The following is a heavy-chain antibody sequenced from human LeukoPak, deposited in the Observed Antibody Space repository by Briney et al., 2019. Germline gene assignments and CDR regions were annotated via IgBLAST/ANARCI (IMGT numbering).Heavy chain of an antibody. Sequence: GGYLRPSCAASGFTFSSYEMNWVRQAPGKGLECVSYISSSGSTIYYADSVKGRFTISRDNAKNSLYLQMNSLRAEDTAVYYCARDQGDSSSWYAPAYYYYYYGMDVWGQGTTVTVSS. V-gene: IGHV3-48*03. CDR3: ARDQGDSSSWYAPAYYYYYYGMDV. J-gene: IGHJ6*02. D-gene: IGHD6-13*01. CDR2: ISSSGSTI. CDR1: GFTFSSYE.